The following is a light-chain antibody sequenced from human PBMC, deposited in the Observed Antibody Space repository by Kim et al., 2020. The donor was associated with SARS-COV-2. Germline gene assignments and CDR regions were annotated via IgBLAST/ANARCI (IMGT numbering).Light chain of an antibody. J-gene: IGLJ3*02. CDR1: SSDVGGYRY. CDR2: DVT. CDR3: NSYTTSSTVM. V-gene: IGLV2-14*03. Sequence: QSALTQPASVSGSPGQSITISCTGTSSDVGGYRYVSWYQHHPGIAPKVMLYDVTKRPSGVSDRFSGSKSGNTASLTISGLQAEDEADYYCNSYTTSSTVMFGGKTKVTVL.